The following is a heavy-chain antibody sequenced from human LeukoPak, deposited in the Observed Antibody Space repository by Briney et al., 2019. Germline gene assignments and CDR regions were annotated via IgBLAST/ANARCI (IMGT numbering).Heavy chain of an antibody. Sequence: SETLSLTCTVSGVSISSYYWSWIRQPPGKGLEWIGYIFYSGNTIYNPSLRSRVTISADTSKNHFSLRLRSVTAADTAVYYCARRYCSGGYCYSDYWGQGTLVTVSS. CDR1: GVSISSYY. V-gene: IGHV4-59*08. D-gene: IGHD2-15*01. CDR3: ARRYCSGGYCYSDY. J-gene: IGHJ4*02. CDR2: IFYSGNT.